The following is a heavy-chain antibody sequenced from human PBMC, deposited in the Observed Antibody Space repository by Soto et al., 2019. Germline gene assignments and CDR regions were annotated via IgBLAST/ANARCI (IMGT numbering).Heavy chain of an antibody. CDR2: IKSKTDGGTT. Sequence: GGSLRLSCAASGFTFSNAWMSWVRQAPGKGLEWVGRIKSKTDGGTTDYAAPVKGRFTISRDDSKNTLYLQMNSLKTEDTAVYYCTTDHDFWSSYQNDYWGQGTLVTVS. V-gene: IGHV3-15*01. CDR1: GFTFSNAW. CDR3: TTDHDFWSSYQNDY. D-gene: IGHD3-3*01. J-gene: IGHJ4*02.